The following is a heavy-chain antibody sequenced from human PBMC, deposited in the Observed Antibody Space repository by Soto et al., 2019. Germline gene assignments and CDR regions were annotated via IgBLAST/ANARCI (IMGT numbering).Heavy chain of an antibody. CDR3: ARRDYYGLKAFDI. D-gene: IGHD3-10*01. J-gene: IGHJ3*02. CDR1: GYSFTTYW. Sequence: GESLKISCQGSGYSFTTYWIAWVRQMPGKGLEWMAITYPGDSETRYSPSFQGQVTISADKSISTAYLQWNSLKASDTAMYYCARRDYYGLKAFDIWGQGTMVTVSS. V-gene: IGHV5-51*01. CDR2: TYPGDSET.